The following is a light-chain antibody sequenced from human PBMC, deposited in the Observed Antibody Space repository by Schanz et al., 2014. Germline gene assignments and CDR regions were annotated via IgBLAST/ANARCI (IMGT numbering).Light chain of an antibody. CDR3: QTWGTGRGV. V-gene: IGLV4-69*01. CDR2: INSDGSH. CDR1: SGHSSYA. J-gene: IGLJ2*01. Sequence: QPVLTQSPSASASLGASVKLTCTLSSGHSSYAIAWHQQQPDKGPRYLMKINSDGSHNKGDGIPDRFSGSSSGAERYLTISSLQSEDEADYYCQTWGTGRGVFGGGTKLTVL.